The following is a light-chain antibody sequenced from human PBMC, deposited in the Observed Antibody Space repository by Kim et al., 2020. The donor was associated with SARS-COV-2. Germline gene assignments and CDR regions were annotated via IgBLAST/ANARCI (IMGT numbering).Light chain of an antibody. CDR2: DNN. CDR3: ATWDNSLSAGV. V-gene: IGLV1-51*01. CDR1: SSNIGSNF. Sequence: GQRVTISCSGDSSNIGSNFVSWYQHLPGTAPELLIYDNNERKSGIPDRFSGSKSGTSATLDITGLQTGDEADYYCATWDNSLSAGVFGGGTKVTVL. J-gene: IGLJ3*02.